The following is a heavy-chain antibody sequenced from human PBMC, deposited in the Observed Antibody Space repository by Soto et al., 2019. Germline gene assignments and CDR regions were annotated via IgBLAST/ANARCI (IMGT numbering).Heavy chain of an antibody. Sequence: SETLSLTCTVSGGSISSSSYYWGWIRQPPGKGLEWIGSIYYSGSTYYNPSLKSRVTISVDTSKNQFSLKLSSVTAADTVVFSCARHAFLLECPRENCFAPWGRESRFTVSS. CDR2: IYYSGST. J-gene: IGHJ5*02. V-gene: IGHV4-39*01. CDR3: ARHAFLLECPRENCFAP. CDR1: GGSISSSSYY. D-gene: IGHD3-3*01.